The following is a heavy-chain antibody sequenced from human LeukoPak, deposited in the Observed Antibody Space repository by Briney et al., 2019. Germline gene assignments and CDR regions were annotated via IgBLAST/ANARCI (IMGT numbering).Heavy chain of an antibody. V-gene: IGHV5-51*01. J-gene: IGHJ4*02. CDR3: ARRSYGDYDY. Sequence: PGESLKISCQGSGSSFTSYWIGWVRQLPGKGLEGMGIIYPGDSDTRYSPSFQGQVTISADKSISTAYLQWSSLKASDTAMYYCARRSYGDYDYWGQGTLVTVSS. D-gene: IGHD4-17*01. CDR2: IYPGDSDT. CDR1: GSSFTSYW.